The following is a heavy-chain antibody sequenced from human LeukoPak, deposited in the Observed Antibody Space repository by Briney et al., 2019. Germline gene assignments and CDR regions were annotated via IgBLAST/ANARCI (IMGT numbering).Heavy chain of an antibody. D-gene: IGHD3-10*01. J-gene: IGHJ4*02. Sequence: GGSLRLSCAGSGFTFSSYAMSWVRQAPGKGLEWVSAISGSGGSTYYADSVKGRFTTSRDNSKNTLYLQMNSLRAEDTAVYYCAKGGFGESNFDYWGQGTLVTVSS. CDR3: AKGGFGESNFDY. CDR2: ISGSGGST. CDR1: GFTFSSYA. V-gene: IGHV3-23*01.